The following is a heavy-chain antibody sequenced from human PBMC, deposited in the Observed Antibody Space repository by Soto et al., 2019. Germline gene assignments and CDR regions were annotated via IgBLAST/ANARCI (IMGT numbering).Heavy chain of an antibody. CDR2: TYQSGSA. CDR3: ARDYYGMDV. J-gene: IGHJ6*02. Sequence: SETLSVTCPVAGGSISSGVYSWTWIRQSPGKGLEWIGYTYQSGSAYYNPSLKSRVTISVDRSKNQFSLNLTSVTAADTAVYYCARDYYGMDVWGQGTTVTVSS. CDR1: GGSISSGVYS. V-gene: IGHV4-30-2*06.